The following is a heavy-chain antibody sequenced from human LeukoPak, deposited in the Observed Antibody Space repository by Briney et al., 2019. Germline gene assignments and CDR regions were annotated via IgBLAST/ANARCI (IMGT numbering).Heavy chain of an antibody. CDR3: ARTGLTVVGFDY. V-gene: IGHV4-4*07. CDR1: GGSFSSYY. D-gene: IGHD4-23*01. Sequence: SETLSLTCTVSGGSFSSYYWSWIRQPAGKGLEWIGRIYTSGGTNYNPSLKSRVTMSVDTSKNQFSLKLSSVTAADTAVYYCARTGLTVVGFDYWGQGTLVTVSS. CDR2: IYTSGGT. J-gene: IGHJ4*02.